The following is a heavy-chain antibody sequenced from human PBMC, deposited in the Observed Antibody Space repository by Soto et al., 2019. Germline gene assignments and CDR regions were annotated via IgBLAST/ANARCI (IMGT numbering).Heavy chain of an antibody. CDR1: GFTFSSYG. CDR2: IWYDGSNK. CDR3: ARDRGSDYANDY. J-gene: IGHJ4*02. Sequence: GGSLRLSCAASGFTFSSYGMHWVRQAPGKGLEWVAVIWYDGSNKYYADSVKGRFTISRDNSKNTLYLQMNSLRAEDTAVYYCARDRGSDYANDYWGQGTLVTVSS. V-gene: IGHV3-33*01. D-gene: IGHD5-12*01.